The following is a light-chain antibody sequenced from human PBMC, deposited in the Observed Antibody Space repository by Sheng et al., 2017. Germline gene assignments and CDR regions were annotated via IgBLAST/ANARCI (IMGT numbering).Light chain of an antibody. CDR1: TSDVGNYDL. Sequence: QSALTQPASVSGSPGQSITISCTGTTSDVGNYDLVSWYRQYPGKAPKLMIYDVSKRPSGVPDRFSGSKSGNTASLTISGLQAEDEADYYCCSYAGSYTLGVFGGGTKLTVL. CDR2: DVS. V-gene: IGLV2-23*02. CDR3: CSYAGSYTLGV. J-gene: IGLJ3*02.